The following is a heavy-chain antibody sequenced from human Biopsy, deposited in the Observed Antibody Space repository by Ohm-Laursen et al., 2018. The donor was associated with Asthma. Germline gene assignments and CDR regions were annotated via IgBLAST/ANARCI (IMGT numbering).Heavy chain of an antibody. J-gene: IGHJ4*02. Sequence: SLRLSCAAFGFTFRNFGMHWVRQAPGKGLEWVALISSDVREWYADSVKGRFSISRDNSKNTLDLQMNSLRGDDTAVYYCVRWRSGYPDHYSDFWGLGTLVTVSS. CDR2: ISSDVRE. CDR3: VRWRSGYPDHYSDF. CDR1: GFTFRNFG. V-gene: IGHV3-30*03. D-gene: IGHD2-21*01.